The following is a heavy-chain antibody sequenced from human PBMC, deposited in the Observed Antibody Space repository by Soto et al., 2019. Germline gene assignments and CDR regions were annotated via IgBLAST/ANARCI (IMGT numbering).Heavy chain of an antibody. Sequence: GGSLRLSCAASGLTVCLNFMTWVRQAPGKGLEWVSVINAGGTTYYADSVKGRFSISRDDSKNTLYLQMNSLRAEDTAVYYCARENYYYGMDVWGQGTTVTVSS. CDR1: GLTVCLNF. J-gene: IGHJ6*02. CDR2: INAGGTT. CDR3: ARENYYYGMDV. V-gene: IGHV3-66*01.